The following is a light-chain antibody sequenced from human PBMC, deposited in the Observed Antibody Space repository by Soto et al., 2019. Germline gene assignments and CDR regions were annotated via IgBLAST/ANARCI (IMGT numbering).Light chain of an antibody. CDR1: QSVSSY. Sequence: EIVLTQSPATLSLSPGERATLSCRASQSVSSYLAWYQQKPGQPPRLLIYAASTRATDVPARFSGGGSETEFTLTISSLQSEDFAVYFCQQYNIRPLWTFGQGTKVDI. CDR3: QQYNIRPLWT. J-gene: IGKJ1*01. CDR2: AAS. V-gene: IGKV3-15*01.